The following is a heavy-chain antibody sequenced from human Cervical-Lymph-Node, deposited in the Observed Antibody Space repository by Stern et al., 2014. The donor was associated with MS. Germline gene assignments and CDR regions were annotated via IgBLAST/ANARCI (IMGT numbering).Heavy chain of an antibody. V-gene: IGHV3-30*03. CDR3: ARDYEDTSMLFDH. CDR2: ISYDGNHK. Sequence: VQLVESGGAVVQPGRSLRLSCAASGFTFRSYGMHSVRQAPGTGLVWVTVISYDGNHKYYAASVKGRFTISRDNSKNTLHLQMNSVTPDDTAIYYCARDYEDTSMLFDHWGQGTLVTVSS. CDR1: GFTFRSYG. D-gene: IGHD2-8*01. J-gene: IGHJ4*02.